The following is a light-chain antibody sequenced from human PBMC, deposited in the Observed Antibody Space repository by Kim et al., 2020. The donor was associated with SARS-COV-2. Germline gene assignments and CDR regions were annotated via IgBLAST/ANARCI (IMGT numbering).Light chain of an antibody. CDR1: SSNIGNNY. CDR3: GTWDSSLSAYV. CDR2: DNN. V-gene: IGLV1-51*01. Sequence: GQKVTISCSGSSSNIGNNYVAWYQQLPGTAPKLLIYDNNKRPSGIPDRFSGSKSGTSATLGITGLQTGDEADYYCGTWDSSLSAYVFGTGTKVTVL. J-gene: IGLJ1*01.